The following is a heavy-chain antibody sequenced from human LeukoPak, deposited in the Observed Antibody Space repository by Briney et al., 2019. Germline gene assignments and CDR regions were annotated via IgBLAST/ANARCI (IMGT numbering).Heavy chain of an antibody. Sequence: GGSLRLSCAASGFTFSDYYMSWIRQAPGKGLEWVSYISSSSSYTNYADSAKGRFTISRDSAKNSLYLQMNSLRAEDTAVYYCARKSPNYYGSGSYEQGYWYFDLWGRGTLVTVSS. J-gene: IGHJ2*01. V-gene: IGHV3-11*06. D-gene: IGHD3-10*01. CDR3: ARKSPNYYGSGSYEQGYWYFDL. CDR2: ISSSSSYT. CDR1: GFTFSDYY.